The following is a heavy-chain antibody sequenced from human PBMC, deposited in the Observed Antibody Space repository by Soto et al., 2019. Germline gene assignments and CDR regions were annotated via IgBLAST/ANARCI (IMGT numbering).Heavy chain of an antibody. Sequence: ASVKVSCKDSGYTFTSYGISWVRQAPGRGLEWMGWISTYNGNTNYAQKLQGRVTMTTDTSTSTAYMELRSLRSDDTAVYYCVRVVRGRSRGAYGDSYFDYWGQGTLVTVSS. CDR3: VRVVRGRSRGAYGDSYFDY. D-gene: IGHD4-17*01. CDR2: ISTYNGNT. V-gene: IGHV1-18*04. J-gene: IGHJ4*02. CDR1: GYTFTSYG.